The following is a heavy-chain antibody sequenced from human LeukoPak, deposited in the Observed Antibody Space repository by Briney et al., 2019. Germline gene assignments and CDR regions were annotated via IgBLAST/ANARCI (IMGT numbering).Heavy chain of an antibody. CDR3: ARGRGIYDYVWGTPYNWFDP. CDR2: INHSGST. J-gene: IGHJ5*02. D-gene: IGHD3-16*01. Sequence: SETLSLTCAVYGGSFSGYYWSWIRQPPGKGLEWIGEINHSGSTNYNPSLKSRVTISVDTSKNQFSLKLSSMTAADTAVYYCARGRGIYDYVWGTPYNWFDPWGQGTLVTVSS. V-gene: IGHV4-34*01. CDR1: GGSFSGYY.